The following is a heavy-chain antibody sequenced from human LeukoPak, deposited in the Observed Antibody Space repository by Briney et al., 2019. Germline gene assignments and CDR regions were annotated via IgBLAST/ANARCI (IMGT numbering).Heavy chain of an antibody. Sequence: ASVKVSCKASGYTFTGYYMHWVRQAPGQGLEWMGWINPNSGGTNYAQKFQGRVTMTRDTSISTVYMELSRLRSDDTAVYYCARRVRHIVVVPAANWFDPWGQGTLVTVSS. J-gene: IGHJ5*02. D-gene: IGHD2-2*01. CDR1: GYTFTGYY. CDR3: ARRVRHIVVVPAANWFDP. CDR2: INPNSGGT. V-gene: IGHV1-2*02.